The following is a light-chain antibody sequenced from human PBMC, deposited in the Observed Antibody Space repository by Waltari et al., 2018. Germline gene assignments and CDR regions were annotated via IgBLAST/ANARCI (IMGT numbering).Light chain of an antibody. V-gene: IGLV2-14*01. CDR1: SSDVGGYNY. CDR2: EVS. Sequence: QSALTQPASVSGSPGQSITISCTGTSSDVGGYNYVSWFQQHPGRAPKLIIYEVSNRPSGVSTRFSGSKSANTASLTISGLQTEDEADYYCTSYTSAASWVFGAGTKLTVV. CDR3: TSYTSAASWV. J-gene: IGLJ3*02.